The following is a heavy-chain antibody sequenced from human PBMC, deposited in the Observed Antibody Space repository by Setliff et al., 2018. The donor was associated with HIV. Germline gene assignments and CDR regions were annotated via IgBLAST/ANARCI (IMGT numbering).Heavy chain of an antibody. CDR3: ARVGGRGGSSWYLGTKMGRKYGMDV. V-gene: IGHV4-61*09. CDR1: GGSIRSGSYY. J-gene: IGHJ6*02. D-gene: IGHD6-13*01. CDR2: IYTNGYT. Sequence: SETLSLTCTVSGGSIRSGSYYWTWIRQPAGKGPEWIGHIYTNGYTNYNPSLKSRVTISVDTSRDQFSLQLTSVTAADTAVYYCARVGGRGGSSWYLGTKMGRKYGMDVWGQGTTVTVSS.